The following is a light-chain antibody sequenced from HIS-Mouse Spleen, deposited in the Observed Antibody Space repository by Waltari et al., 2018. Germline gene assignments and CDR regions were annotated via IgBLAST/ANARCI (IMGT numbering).Light chain of an antibody. CDR2: SNN. J-gene: IGLJ1*01. Sequence: QSVLTQPPSASGTPGQRVTISCSGSSSNIGSNTVNWYQQHPGTAPKLRIYSNNQRPSGVPARFSGSKSGTSASLAISGLQAEDEADYYCAAWDDSLNGNYVFGTGTKVTVL. CDR3: AAWDDSLNGNYV. V-gene: IGLV1-44*01. CDR1: SSNIGSNT.